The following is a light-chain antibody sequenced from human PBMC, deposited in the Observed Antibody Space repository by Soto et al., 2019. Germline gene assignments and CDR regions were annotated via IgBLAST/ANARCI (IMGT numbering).Light chain of an antibody. V-gene: IGLV2-14*01. Sequence: QSVLTQPASVSGSPGQSITISCTGTSSDVGGYNYVSWYQQHPGKAPKLMIYDVSNRPSGVSNRLSGSKSGNTASLTISGLQAEDEVDYYRSSYTSSSTEVFGTGTKVTVL. CDR3: SSYTSSSTEV. J-gene: IGLJ1*01. CDR1: SSDVGGYNY. CDR2: DVS.